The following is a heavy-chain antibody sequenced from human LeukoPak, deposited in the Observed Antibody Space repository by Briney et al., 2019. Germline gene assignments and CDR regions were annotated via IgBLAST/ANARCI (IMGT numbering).Heavy chain of an antibody. CDR2: INPSGGST. J-gene: IGHJ6*02. D-gene: IGHD3-22*01. Sequence: ASVKVSCKASGYTFTSHYMHWVRQAPGQGLEWMGIINPSGGSTSYAQKFQGRVTMTRDTSTSTVYMELSSLRSEDTAVYYCASGDSSGYYNGYYYYGMDVWGQGTTVTVSS. CDR3: ASGDSSGYYNGYYYYGMDV. CDR1: GYTFTSHY. V-gene: IGHV1-46*01.